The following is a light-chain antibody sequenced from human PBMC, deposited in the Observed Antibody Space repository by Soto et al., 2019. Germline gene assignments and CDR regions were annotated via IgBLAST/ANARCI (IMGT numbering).Light chain of an antibody. CDR3: SSYTSSSTVVV. Sequence: QSALTQSASVSGSPGQSITISCTGTSSDVGGYNYVSWYQKHPGKAPKLMIYEVSNRPSGVSNRFSGSKSGNTASLTISGLQAEDEADYYCSSYTSSSTVVVFGGGTKVTVL. CDR1: SSDVGGYNY. CDR2: EVS. V-gene: IGLV2-14*01. J-gene: IGLJ2*01.